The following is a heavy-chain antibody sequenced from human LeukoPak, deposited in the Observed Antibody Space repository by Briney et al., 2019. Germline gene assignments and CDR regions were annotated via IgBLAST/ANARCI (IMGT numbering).Heavy chain of an antibody. Sequence: GGSLRLSCAASGFSFSSHWMYWVRQTPGKGLVYVSHISGDASRTGYADSVRGRFTISRDNAKNTLYLQMSSLRAEDTAVYYCARSAYPGNSVIEDWGRGTLVTVSS. CDR1: GFSFSSHW. D-gene: IGHD4-23*01. CDR3: ARSAYPGNSVIED. J-gene: IGHJ4*02. V-gene: IGHV3-74*01. CDR2: ISGDASRT.